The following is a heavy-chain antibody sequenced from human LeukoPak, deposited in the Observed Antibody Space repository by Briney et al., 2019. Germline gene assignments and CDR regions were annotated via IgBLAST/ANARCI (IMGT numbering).Heavy chain of an antibody. Sequence: GGSLRLSCAASGFTFSSYSMNWVRQAPGKGLEWVSSISRSSSYIYYADSVKGRFTISRDNAKNSLYLQMNSLRAEDTAVYYCARDQELLAFDIWGQGTMVTVSS. CDR1: GFTFSSYS. CDR2: ISRSSSYI. CDR3: ARDQELLAFDI. J-gene: IGHJ3*02. V-gene: IGHV3-21*01. D-gene: IGHD1-7*01.